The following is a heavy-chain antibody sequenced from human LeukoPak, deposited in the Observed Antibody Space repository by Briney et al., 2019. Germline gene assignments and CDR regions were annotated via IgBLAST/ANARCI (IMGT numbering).Heavy chain of an antibody. CDR1: GYTFTGYY. J-gene: IGHJ5*02. CDR2: INPNSGGT. V-gene: IGHV1-2*02. Sequence: ASVKVSCKASGYTFTGYYMHWVRQAPGQGLEWMGWINPNSGGTNYAQKFQGRVTMTRDTSISTAYMELSRLRSDDTAVYYCAKEGVPAAMIGWFDPWGQGTPVTVSS. CDR3: AKEGVPAAMIGWFDP. D-gene: IGHD2-2*01.